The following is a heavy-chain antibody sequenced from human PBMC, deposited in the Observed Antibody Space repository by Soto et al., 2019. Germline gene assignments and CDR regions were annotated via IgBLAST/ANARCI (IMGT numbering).Heavy chain of an antibody. J-gene: IGHJ4*02. D-gene: IGHD3-3*01. Sequence: SETLSLTCAVYGGSFSGYNWSWFRQPPGKGLEWIGEINHSGSTNYNPSLKGRVTISVDTSKNQFSLKLSSVTAADTAVYYCARGGYDFWSGYPTGYFDYWGQGTLVTVSS. CDR2: INHSGST. CDR1: GGSFSGYN. CDR3: ARGGYDFWSGYPTGYFDY. V-gene: IGHV4-34*01.